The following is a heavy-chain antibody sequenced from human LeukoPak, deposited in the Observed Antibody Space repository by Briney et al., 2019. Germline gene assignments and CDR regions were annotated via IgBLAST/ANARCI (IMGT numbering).Heavy chain of an antibody. V-gene: IGHV4-34*01. CDR3: ARGGMGSGSYSFDY. D-gene: IGHD3-10*01. Sequence: PSETLSLTCAVYGGSFSGYYWSWIRQPPGKGLEWIGEINHSGSTNYNPSLKSRVTISVDTSKNQFSLKLSSVTAADTAVYYCARGGMGSGSYSFDYWGQGTLVTVSS. CDR1: GGSFSGYY. CDR2: INHSGST. J-gene: IGHJ4*02.